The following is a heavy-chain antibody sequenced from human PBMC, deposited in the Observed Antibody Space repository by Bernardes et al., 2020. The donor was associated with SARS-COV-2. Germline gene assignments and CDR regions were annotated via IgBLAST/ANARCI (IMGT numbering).Heavy chain of an antibody. V-gene: IGHV3-48*01. CDR1: GFTFSDYN. CDR2: MTSAGSI. CDR3: ARDRVYLDAFDI. Sequence: GGSLRLSRAVSGFTFSDYNMNWVRQAPGKGLEWVSHMTSAGSIFYAESVRGRFTISRDNAKNSLYLQMNSLRVEDTAVYFCARDRVYLDAFDIWGRGTMVTVSS. D-gene: IGHD2-2*01. J-gene: IGHJ3*02.